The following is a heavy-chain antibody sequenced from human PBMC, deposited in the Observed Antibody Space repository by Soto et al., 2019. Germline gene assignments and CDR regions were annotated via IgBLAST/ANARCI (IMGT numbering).Heavy chain of an antibody. J-gene: IGHJ4*02. V-gene: IGHV4-38-2*01. Sequence: SETLSLTCVVSGYSISSGYYWGWIRQPPGKGLEWIGSIYHRGSTYYNPSLKSRVTISVDTSKNQFSLKLSSVTAADTAVYYCARAPSNYGFLDYWGQGTLVSVSS. CDR1: GYSISSGYY. CDR2: IYHRGST. CDR3: ARAPSNYGFLDY. D-gene: IGHD3-16*01.